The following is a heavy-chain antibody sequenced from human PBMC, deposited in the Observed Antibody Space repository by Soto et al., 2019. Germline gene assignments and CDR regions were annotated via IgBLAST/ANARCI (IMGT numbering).Heavy chain of an antibody. Sequence: SQTLSLTCAISGDSVSSNSAAWNWIRQSPSRGLEWLGRTYYRSKWYNDYAVSVKSRITINPDTSKNQFSLQLNSVTPEDTAVYYCAREVVVPAAMTPGRVTTRYNWFDPWGQGTLVTVSS. CDR1: GDSVSSNSAA. V-gene: IGHV6-1*01. D-gene: IGHD2-2*01. J-gene: IGHJ5*02. CDR3: AREVVVPAAMTPGRVTTRYNWFDP. CDR2: TYYRSKWYN.